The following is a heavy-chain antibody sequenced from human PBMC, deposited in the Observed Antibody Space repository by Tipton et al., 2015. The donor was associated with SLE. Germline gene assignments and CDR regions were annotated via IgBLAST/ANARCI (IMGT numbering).Heavy chain of an antibody. V-gene: IGHV4-31*03. J-gene: IGHJ2*01. CDR3: ARDLSTATAPRGYFDL. D-gene: IGHD5-12*01. Sequence: TLSLTCTVSGGSISSGGYYWSWIRQHPGKGLEWIGYIYYSGSTYCNPSLKSRVTISVDTSKNQFSLKLSSVTAADTAVYYCARDLSTATAPRGYFDLWGRGTLVTVSS. CDR2: IYYSGST. CDR1: GGSISSGGYY.